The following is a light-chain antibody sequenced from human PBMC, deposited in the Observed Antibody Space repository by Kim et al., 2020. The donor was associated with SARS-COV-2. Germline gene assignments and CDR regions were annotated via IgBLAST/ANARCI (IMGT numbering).Light chain of an antibody. J-gene: IGKJ1*01. CDR1: QSVSSSS. V-gene: IGKV3-20*01. CDR2: GAS. CDR3: QQYESSPWT. Sequence: EIVLTQSPGTLSLSTGEKGTLSCRASQSVSSSSLAWYQHKPGQAPRLLIYGASSRATGIPDRFSGSGSGTDFTLTISRLEPEDFAVYYCQQYESSPWTFGQGTKVDIK.